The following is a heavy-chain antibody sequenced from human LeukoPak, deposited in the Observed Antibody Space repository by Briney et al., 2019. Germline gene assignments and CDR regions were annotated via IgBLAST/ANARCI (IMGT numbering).Heavy chain of an antibody. Sequence: ASVKVSCKASGYTFTSYGISWVRQAPGQGLEWMGWISAYNGNTNYAQKLQGRVTMTTDTSTSTAYMELRSLRSDDTAVYYCARGPRYFDWLSHGAYFDYWGQGTLVTVSS. V-gene: IGHV1-18*01. CDR1: GYTFTSYG. D-gene: IGHD3-9*01. CDR3: ARGPRYFDWLSHGAYFDY. J-gene: IGHJ4*02. CDR2: ISAYNGNT.